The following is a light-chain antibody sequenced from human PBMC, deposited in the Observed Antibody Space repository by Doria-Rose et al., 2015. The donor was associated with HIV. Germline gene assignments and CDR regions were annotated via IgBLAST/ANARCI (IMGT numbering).Light chain of an antibody. Sequence: EIVLTQSPGTLSLSPGERATLSRRASQSFSSTYLAWYQQKPGQAHSLLIYDGSTRATGIPDRFSASGSGTDITLTINRLEPEDFALYYCHQYGTSWTFGQGTKVEI. V-gene: IGKV3-20*01. CDR1: QSFSSTY. CDR3: HQYGTSWT. CDR2: DGS. J-gene: IGKJ1*01.